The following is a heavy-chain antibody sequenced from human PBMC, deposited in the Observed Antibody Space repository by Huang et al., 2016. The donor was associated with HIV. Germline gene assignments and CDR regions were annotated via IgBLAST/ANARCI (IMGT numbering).Heavy chain of an antibody. CDR2: IYHRRST. D-gene: IGHD3-10*01. CDR3: ARYYYASGLWFDP. J-gene: IGHJ5*02. Sequence: QLQLQESGPGLVKPSETLSLTCTVSGGSIRSSSYYWGWIRQPPGKGLEWSGSIYHRRSTSYNPSLKSRVTISVDTSKNQFSLKLSSVTAADTAVYYCARYYYASGLWFDPWGQGTLVTVSS. V-gene: IGHV4-39*01. CDR1: GGSIRSSSYY.